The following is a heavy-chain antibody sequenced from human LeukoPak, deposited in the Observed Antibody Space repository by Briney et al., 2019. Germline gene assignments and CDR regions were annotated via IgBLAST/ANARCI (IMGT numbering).Heavy chain of an antibody. CDR1: GYSFTSYW. CDR2: IYPGYSDT. D-gene: IGHD2-21*01. CDR3: ARRVSYCGGDCFFDY. Sequence: GESLKISCKGSGYSFTSYWIGWVRQMPGKGLEWMGVIYPGYSDTRYSPSFQGQVAISADKSISTAYLQWSSLKASDTAMYYCARRVSYCGGDCFFDYWGQGTLVTVSS. V-gene: IGHV5-51*01. J-gene: IGHJ4*02.